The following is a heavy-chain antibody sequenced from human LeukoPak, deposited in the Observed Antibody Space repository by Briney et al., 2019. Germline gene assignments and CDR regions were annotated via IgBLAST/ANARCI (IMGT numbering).Heavy chain of an antibody. V-gene: IGHV3-23*01. J-gene: IGHJ4*02. Sequence: PGGSLRLSCAASGFTFSSYAMSWVRQAPGKGLEWVSGLSGSGGSTYYADSVKGRFTISRDNSKNTLYLQMNSLRAEDTAVYYFAKADVLYRYDISTAYYNRAFDYWGQGTLVSVSS. D-gene: IGHD3-9*01. CDR1: GFTFSSYA. CDR3: AKADVLYRYDISTAYYNRAFDY. CDR2: LSGSGGST.